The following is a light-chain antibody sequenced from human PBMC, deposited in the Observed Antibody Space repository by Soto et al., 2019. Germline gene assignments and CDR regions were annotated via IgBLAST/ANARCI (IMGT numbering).Light chain of an antibody. CDR1: QTVGSS. CDR3: QQRYIWPPFT. Sequence: EIGLTQCPATLSLAPGERATLSCRASQTVGSSLAWYQHKPGQAPRLLIYDASPRATAIPARFSGSGSGTDFTLTISSLEPEDFAVYYCQQRYIWPPFTFGPGTKVDIK. J-gene: IGKJ3*01. V-gene: IGKV3-11*01. CDR2: DAS.